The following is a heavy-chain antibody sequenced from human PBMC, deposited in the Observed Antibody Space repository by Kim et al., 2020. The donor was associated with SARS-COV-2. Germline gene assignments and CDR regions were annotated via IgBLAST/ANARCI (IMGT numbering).Heavy chain of an antibody. CDR3: VRGRSPINGSQNYSLYFD. J-gene: IGHJ4*01. D-gene: IGHD2-15*01. CDR2: INGGNGNT. V-gene: IGHV1-3*01. Sequence: ASVKVSCKASGYTFTSYSIQWVRQAPGQGLEWMGWINGGNGNTRSSEKFQNRVTFTRDISATTAYMDVSGLKSEDTATYYCVRGRSPINGSQNYSLYFD. CDR1: GYTFTSYS.